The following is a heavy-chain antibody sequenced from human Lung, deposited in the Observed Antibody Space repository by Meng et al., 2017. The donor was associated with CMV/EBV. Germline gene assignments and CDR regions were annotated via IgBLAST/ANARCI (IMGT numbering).Heavy chain of an antibody. D-gene: IGHD6-13*01. V-gene: IGHV3-66*02. J-gene: IGHJ2*01. CDR3: ATFNQQPVGGTYWYSDL. Sequence: ESXKISXAASGLTVSGHDMTWVRQAPGKGLEWVSLIHRDGNTYYGDSVKGRFTSSRDNSMNTLYLQMNSLKTEDTAVYYCATFNQQPVGGTYWYSDLWGRGXLVTVSS. CDR2: IHRDGNT. CDR1: GLTVSGHD.